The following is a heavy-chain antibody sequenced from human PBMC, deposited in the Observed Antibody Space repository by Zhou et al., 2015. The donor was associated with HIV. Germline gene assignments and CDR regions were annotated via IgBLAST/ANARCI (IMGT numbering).Heavy chain of an antibody. CDR3: ARVATYYYDSTGSAFDI. J-gene: IGHJ3*02. CDR1: GGTFSSYA. V-gene: IGHV1-69*12. D-gene: IGHD3-22*01. CDR2: IIPIFGTA. Sequence: QVQLVQSGAEVKKPGSSVKVSCKASGGTFSSYAISWVRQAPGQGLEWMGGIIPIFGTANYAQKFQGRVTITADEFTSTVYMELSSLRSEDTAVYYCARVATYYYDSTGSAFDIWGQGTMVTVSS.